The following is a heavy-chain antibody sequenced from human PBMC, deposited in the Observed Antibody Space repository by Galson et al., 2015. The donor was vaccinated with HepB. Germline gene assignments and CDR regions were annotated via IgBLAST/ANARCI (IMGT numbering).Heavy chain of an antibody. D-gene: IGHD3-10*01. V-gene: IGHV1-2*06. CDR2: INPNSGGT. CDR1: GYTFTGYY. J-gene: IGHJ5*02. Sequence: SCKASGYTFTGYYMHWVRQAPGQGLEWMGRINPNSGGTNYAQKFQGRVTMTRDTSISTAYMELRSLRSDDTAVYYCARGHYYYGSGSYSTNWFDPWGQGTLVTVSS. CDR3: ARGHYYYGSGSYSTNWFDP.